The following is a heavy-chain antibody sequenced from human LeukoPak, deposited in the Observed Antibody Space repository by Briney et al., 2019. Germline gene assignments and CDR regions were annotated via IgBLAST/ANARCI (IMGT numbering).Heavy chain of an antibody. V-gene: IGHV3-64*04. CDR1: GFTFSSYA. CDR3: AKDLGYRYDSSGYPDY. D-gene: IGHD3-22*01. J-gene: IGHJ4*02. CDR2: ISSNGGST. Sequence: GGSLRLSCSASGFTFSSYAMHWVRQAPGKGLEYVSAISSNGGSTYYADSVKGRFTISRDNSKNTLYLQMNSLRAEDTAVYYCAKDLGYRYDSSGYPDYWGQGTLVTVSS.